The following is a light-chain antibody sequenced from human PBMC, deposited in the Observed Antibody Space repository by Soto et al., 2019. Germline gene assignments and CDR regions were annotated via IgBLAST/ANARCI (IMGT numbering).Light chain of an antibody. Sequence: DIQMTQSPSSLSASVGDKVTITCRASLSISIFLNWIQHKPGEAPKPVIFAASSLHSGVPSRFSGSGSGTGFTFTISSLQPEDFATYYCQQYESLPLTFGQGTRLEIK. CDR2: AAS. CDR3: QQYESLPLT. J-gene: IGKJ5*01. CDR1: LSISIF. V-gene: IGKV1-39*01.